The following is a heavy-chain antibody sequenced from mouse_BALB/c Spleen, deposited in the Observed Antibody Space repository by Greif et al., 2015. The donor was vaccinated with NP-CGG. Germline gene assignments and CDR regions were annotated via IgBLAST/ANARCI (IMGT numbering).Heavy chain of an antibody. CDR1: GFNIKDYY. CDR2: IDPENGNT. V-gene: IGHV14-1*02. CDR3: ARGGDGYDFAY. D-gene: IGHD2-2*01. Sequence: VQLKESGAELVRPGALVKLSCKASGFNIKDYYMHWVKQRPEQGLEWIGWIDPENGNTIYDPKFQGKASITADTSSNTAYLQLSSLTSEDTAVYYCARGGDGYDFAYWGQGTLVTVSA. J-gene: IGHJ3*01.